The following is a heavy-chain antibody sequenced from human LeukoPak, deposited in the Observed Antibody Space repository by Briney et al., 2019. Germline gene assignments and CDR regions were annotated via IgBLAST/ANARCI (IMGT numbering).Heavy chain of an antibody. CDR2: INPSGGST. D-gene: IGHD1-26*01. CDR3: ARDLLVPPGSYPL. CDR1: GYTFTRYY. J-gene: IGHJ4*02. V-gene: IGHV1-46*01. Sequence: GASVKVSCLASGYTFTRYYMHWVRPAPGQELEWMGIINPSGGSTSHAQKFQGRVTMTRDMSTSTVYMEMSSLRSEDTGVYFCARDLLVPPGSYPLWGQGTLVTVSS.